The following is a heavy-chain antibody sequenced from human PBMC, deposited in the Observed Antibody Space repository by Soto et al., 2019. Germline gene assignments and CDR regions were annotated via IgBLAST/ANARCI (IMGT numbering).Heavy chain of an antibody. J-gene: IGHJ3*02. CDR2: ITASGGTT. D-gene: IGHD1-7*01. V-gene: IGHV3-23*01. Sequence: GGTLRLSCAVSGFTFSSYSMTWVRQAPGKGLEWVAHITASGGTTYYADSVKGRFTISRDTSRNTLYLQMNSLRAEDTALYYCAKCMQAYWNYDAHHIWGQGTMVTVSS. CDR1: GFTFSSYS. CDR3: AKCMQAYWNYDAHHI.